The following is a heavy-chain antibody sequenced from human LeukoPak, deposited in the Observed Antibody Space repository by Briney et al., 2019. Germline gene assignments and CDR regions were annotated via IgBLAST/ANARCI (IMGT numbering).Heavy chain of an antibody. Sequence: GASVKVSCKAFGYTFTSNYMHWVRQAPGQGPEWMGVISPSGGSTTYAQKFQGRVTMTRDMSTSTVYMELSSLRSEDTAVYYCARDVPYCGGDCHDAFDIWGQGTMVTVSS. D-gene: IGHD2-21*02. V-gene: IGHV1-46*01. CDR3: ARDVPYCGGDCHDAFDI. J-gene: IGHJ3*02. CDR1: GYTFTSNY. CDR2: ISPSGGST.